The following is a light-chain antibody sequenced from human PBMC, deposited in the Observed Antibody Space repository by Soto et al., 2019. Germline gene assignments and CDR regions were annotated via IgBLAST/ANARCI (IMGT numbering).Light chain of an antibody. V-gene: IGLV2-23*02. CDR2: EVT. J-gene: IGLJ3*02. Sequence: QSVLTQPASVSGSPGQAITISCTGTSSDVGSYNLVSWYQQHPGKAPKLMIHEVTKRPSGVSNRFSGSKSGNTASLTIFGLQAEDEADYYCCSYAGSGTWVFGGGTKVTVL. CDR3: CSYAGSGTWV. CDR1: SSDVGSYNL.